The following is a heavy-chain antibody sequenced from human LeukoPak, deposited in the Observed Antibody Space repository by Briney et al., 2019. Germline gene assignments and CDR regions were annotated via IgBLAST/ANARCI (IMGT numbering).Heavy chain of an antibody. CDR3: AKARDRRDGYNFYFYYYMDV. V-gene: IGHV3-7*01. J-gene: IGHJ6*03. Sequence: GGSLRLSCAASGFNLKSYWMSWVRQAPGKGLEWVANIKQDGSEKSYVDSVKGRFTISRDNAKNSLYLEMNTLRAEDTAVYYCAKARDRRDGYNFYFYYYMDVWGKGTTVTVSS. CDR2: IKQDGSEK. D-gene: IGHD5-24*01. CDR1: GFNLKSYW.